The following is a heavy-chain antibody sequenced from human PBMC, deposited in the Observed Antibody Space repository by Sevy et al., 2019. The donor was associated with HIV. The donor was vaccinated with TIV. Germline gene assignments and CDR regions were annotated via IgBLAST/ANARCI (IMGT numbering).Heavy chain of an antibody. CDR3: AKDLTTRGQPFIED. CDR1: GFTLTKNG. J-gene: IGHJ4*02. CDR2: ISCDGSDR. V-gene: IGHV3-30*18. D-gene: IGHD4-4*01. Sequence: GGSLRLSCAVSGFTLTKNGMHWVRQTPGKGLEWLAVISCDGSDRFYADSVKGRFTISRDNSKNTVYLQMNSLRVWDTAVYYCAKDLTTRGQPFIEDWGQGTPVTVSS.